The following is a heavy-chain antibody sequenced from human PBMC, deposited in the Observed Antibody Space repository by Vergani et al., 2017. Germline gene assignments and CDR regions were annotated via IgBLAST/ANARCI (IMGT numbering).Heavy chain of an antibody. Sequence: EVQLLESGGGLVQPGGSLRLSCAASGFTFSSYAMSWVRQAPGKGLEGVSAISGSGGSTYYADSVKGRFTISSDNSKNTLYLQLNSLRAEDTSVYYCAKVQLALDYWGQGTLVTVSS. J-gene: IGHJ4*02. V-gene: IGHV3-23*01. CDR3: AKVQLALDY. D-gene: IGHD2-2*01. CDR1: GFTFSSYA. CDR2: ISGSGGST.